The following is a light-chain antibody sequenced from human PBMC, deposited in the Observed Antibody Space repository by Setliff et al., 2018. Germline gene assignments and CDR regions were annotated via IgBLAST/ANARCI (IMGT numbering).Light chain of an antibody. CDR1: SSDVGGYNY. J-gene: IGLJ1*01. CDR2: EVS. V-gene: IGLV2-8*01. Sequence: QSALTQPPSASGSPGQSVTISCTGTSSDVGGYNYVSWYQQHPGKAPKLMIYEVSKRPSGVPDRFSGSKSGNTASLTVSGLQAEDEADYYCSSYAGSNNPYVFRTGTKVTV. CDR3: SSYAGSNNPYV.